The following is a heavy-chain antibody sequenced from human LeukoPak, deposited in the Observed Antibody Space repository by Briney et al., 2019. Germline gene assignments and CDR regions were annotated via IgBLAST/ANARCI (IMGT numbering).Heavy chain of an antibody. J-gene: IGHJ4*02. D-gene: IGHD3-9*01. CDR2: IKKDGSEK. V-gene: IGHV3-7*03. CDR1: GFSLSSFW. Sequence: GGSLRLSCVASGFSLSSFWMNWVRQAPGKGLEWVASIKKDGSEKHYVDSVKARFTISRDNAKNSLYLEMNSLRAEDTAVYYCARDRGLRYFDSFDYWGQGALVTVSS. CDR3: ARDRGLRYFDSFDY.